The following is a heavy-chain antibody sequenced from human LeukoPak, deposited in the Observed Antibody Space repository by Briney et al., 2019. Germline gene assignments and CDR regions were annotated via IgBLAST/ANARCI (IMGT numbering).Heavy chain of an antibody. CDR2: FTSKTDGGTT. Sequence: PGGSVRLSCAASGFTFNKARMNWARQGPGKGLEWVGRFTSKTDGGTTDYAAPVRGRFTISRDDSKDTLYLQMNSLKTEDTAVYYCTTAQFFNSSGSLAYWGHGNLVSVSS. V-gene: IGHV3-15*01. CDR3: TTAQFFNSSGSLAY. CDR1: GFTFNKAR. J-gene: IGHJ4*01. D-gene: IGHD3-22*01.